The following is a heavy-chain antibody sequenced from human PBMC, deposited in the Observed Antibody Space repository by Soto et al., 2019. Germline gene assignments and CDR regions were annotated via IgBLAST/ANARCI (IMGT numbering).Heavy chain of an antibody. CDR2: INAGNGNT. Sequence: GASVKVSCKASGYTFTSYAMHWVRQAPGQRLEWMGWINAGNGNTKYSQKFQGRVTITRDTSASTAYMELSSLRSEDTAVYYCARGWIVVVPAAISWFDPWGQGTLVTVSS. CDR3: ARGWIVVVPAAISWFDP. CDR1: GYTFTSYA. D-gene: IGHD2-2*02. V-gene: IGHV1-3*01. J-gene: IGHJ5*02.